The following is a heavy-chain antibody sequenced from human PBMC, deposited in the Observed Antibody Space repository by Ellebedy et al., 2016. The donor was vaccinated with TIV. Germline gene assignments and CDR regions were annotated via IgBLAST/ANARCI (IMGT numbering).Heavy chain of an antibody. CDR2: INSAGSRT. Sequence: GESLKISCVASGFTFNSYWMHWVRQAPGKGLVWVSRINSAGSRTNSADSVKGRFTISRGNAKNTLYLQMNSLRAEDTAVYYCARSGRGCNWQNEHDAFDIWGQGTMVTVSS. CDR3: ARSGRGCNWQNEHDAFDI. CDR1: GFTFNSYW. D-gene: IGHD1-20*01. J-gene: IGHJ3*02. V-gene: IGHV3-74*01.